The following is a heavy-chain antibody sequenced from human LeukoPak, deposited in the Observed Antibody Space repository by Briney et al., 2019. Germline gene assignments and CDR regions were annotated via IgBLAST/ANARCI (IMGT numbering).Heavy chain of an antibody. Sequence: SETLSLICTVSGASLRTYYWICVTQPPVKGLEWIGCIFYSGSTNSGNTNYNPSPKSRVTISVDTSKNQFSLKLSSVTAADTAVYYCARHSTIGPRPDYWGQGTLVTVSS. CDR3: ARHSTIGPRPDY. V-gene: IGHV4-59*08. CDR2: IFYSGST. D-gene: IGHD6-6*01. J-gene: IGHJ4*02. CDR1: GASLRTYY.